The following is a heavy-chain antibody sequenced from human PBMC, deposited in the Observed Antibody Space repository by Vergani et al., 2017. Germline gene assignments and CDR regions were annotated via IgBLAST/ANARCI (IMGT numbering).Heavy chain of an antibody. CDR2: INHSGST. D-gene: IGHD6-13*01. CDR3: ARVGGSSWHLRCFLIKNPGGQYYSDY. CDR1: GGSFSGYY. J-gene: IGHJ4*02. Sequence: QVQLQQWGAGLLKPSETLSLTCAVYGGSFSGYYWSWIRQPPGKGLEWIGEINHSGSTNYNPSLKSRVTISVDTSKNQFSLKLRSVTAADTAVYYCARVGGSSWHLRCFLIKNPGGQYYSDYWGQGTLVTVSS. V-gene: IGHV4-34*01.